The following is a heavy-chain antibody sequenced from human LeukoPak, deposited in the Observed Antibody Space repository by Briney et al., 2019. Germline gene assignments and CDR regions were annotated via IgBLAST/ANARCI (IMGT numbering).Heavy chain of an antibody. D-gene: IGHD5-18*01. CDR3: ARDGGYSYAIDY. V-gene: IGHV1-18*01. CDR1: GYTFNTYG. J-gene: IGHJ4*02. Sequence: ASVKVSCKPYGYTFNTYGITWVRQAPGQGLEWMGWISPYNGNTNYAQKFQGRVTMTTDTSTSTAYMELRSLRSDDTAVYYCARDGGYSYAIDYWGQGTLVTVSS. CDR2: ISPYNGNT.